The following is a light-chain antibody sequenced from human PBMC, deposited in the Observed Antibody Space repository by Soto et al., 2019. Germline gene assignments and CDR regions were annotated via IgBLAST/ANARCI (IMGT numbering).Light chain of an antibody. V-gene: IGLV2-14*01. Sequence: QAVLTQPASVSGSPGQSISISCTGTSSDIGAHRFVSWYQQRPGKAPKLMIYEVTNRPSGVSDRFSGFKSGKTASLTISGLQAEDEADYHCSSYTTASTGVFGGGTKLTVL. CDR1: SSDIGAHRF. J-gene: IGLJ3*02. CDR2: EVT. CDR3: SSYTTASTGV.